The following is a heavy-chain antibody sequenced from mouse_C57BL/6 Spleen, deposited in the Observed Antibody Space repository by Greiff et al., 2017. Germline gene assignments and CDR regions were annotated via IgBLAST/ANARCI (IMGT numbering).Heavy chain of an antibody. Sequence: EVKLMESGPELVKPGASVKMSCKASGYTFTDYNMHWVKQSHGKSLEWIGYINPNNGGTSYNQKFKGKATLTVNKSSSTAYMELRSLTSEDSAVYYCARDYDYGYYYAMDYWGQGTSVTVSS. V-gene: IGHV1-22*01. J-gene: IGHJ4*01. CDR1: GYTFTDYN. D-gene: IGHD2-4*01. CDR2: INPNNGGT. CDR3: ARDYDYGYYYAMDY.